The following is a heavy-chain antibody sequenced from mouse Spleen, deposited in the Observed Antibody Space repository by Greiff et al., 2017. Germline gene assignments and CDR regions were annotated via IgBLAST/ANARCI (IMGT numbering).Heavy chain of an antibody. V-gene: IGHV5-6*01. CDR1: GFTFSSYG. D-gene: IGHD4-1*01. Sequence: EVQGVESGGDLVKPGGSLKLSCAASGFTFSSYGMSWVRQTPDKRLEWVATISSGGSYTYYPDSVKGRFTISRDNAKNTLYLQMSSLKSEDTAMYYCARRRLGPGNYFDYWGQGTTLTGSS. J-gene: IGHJ2*01. CDR3: ARRRLGPGNYFDY. CDR2: ISSGGSYT.